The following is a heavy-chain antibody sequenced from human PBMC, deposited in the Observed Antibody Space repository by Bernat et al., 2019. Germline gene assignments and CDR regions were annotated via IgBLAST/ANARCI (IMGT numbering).Heavy chain of an antibody. CDR3: ARDVEVGGSFESGPTPANFDY. D-gene: IGHD1-26*01. CDR2: ISAYNGNT. V-gene: IGHV1-18*01. Sequence: QVQLVQSGAEVKKPGASVKVSCKASGYTFTSYGISWVRQAPGQGLEWMGWISAYNGNTNYAQKLQGRVTMTTDTSTSTAYMELRGLRSDDTAVYYCARDVEVGGSFESGPTPANFDYWGQGTLVTVSS. J-gene: IGHJ4*02. CDR1: GYTFTSYG.